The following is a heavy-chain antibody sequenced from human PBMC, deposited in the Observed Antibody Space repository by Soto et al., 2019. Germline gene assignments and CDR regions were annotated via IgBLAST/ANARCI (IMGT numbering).Heavy chain of an antibody. Sequence: SETLSLTSTVSGGSISSGGSYWSWIRQPPGKGLEWIGYIYYRGSTYYNPSLKSRVTISVDTSKNQFSLKLSSVTAADTAVYYGARIATYYDFWSGYYTGTSYYYGMDVWGEGTTVTVSS. J-gene: IGHJ6*04. CDR1: GGSISSGGSY. CDR3: ARIATYYDFWSGYYTGTSYYYGMDV. D-gene: IGHD3-3*01. V-gene: IGHV4-31*03. CDR2: IYYRGST.